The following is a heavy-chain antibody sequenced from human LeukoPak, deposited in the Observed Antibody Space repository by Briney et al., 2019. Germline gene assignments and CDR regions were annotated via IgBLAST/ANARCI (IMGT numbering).Heavy chain of an antibody. CDR3: ARDLDDFWSGYFNLEDY. V-gene: IGHV3-9*01. CDR1: GFTFDDYA. Sequence: GGSLRLSCAASGFTFDDYAMHWVRQAPGKGLEWVSGISWNSGSIGYADSVKGRFTISRDNAKNSLYLQMNSLRAEDTAVYYCARDLDDFWSGYFNLEDYWGQGTLVTVSS. D-gene: IGHD3-3*01. J-gene: IGHJ4*02. CDR2: ISWNSGSI.